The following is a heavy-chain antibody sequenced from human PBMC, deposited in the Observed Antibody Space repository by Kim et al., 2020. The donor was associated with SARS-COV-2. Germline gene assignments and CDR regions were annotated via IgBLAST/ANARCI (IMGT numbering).Heavy chain of an antibody. V-gene: IGHV1-2*02. D-gene: IGHD4-17*01. CDR2: INPNSGGT. CDR1: GYTFTGYY. J-gene: IGHJ4*02. Sequence: ASVKVSCKASGYTFTGYYMHWVRQAPGQGLEWMGWINPNSGGTNYAQKFQGRVTMTRDTSISTAYMELSRLRSDDTAVYYCARDQSPRDYGDYVEGDYWGQGTLVTVSS. CDR3: ARDQSPRDYGDYVEGDY.